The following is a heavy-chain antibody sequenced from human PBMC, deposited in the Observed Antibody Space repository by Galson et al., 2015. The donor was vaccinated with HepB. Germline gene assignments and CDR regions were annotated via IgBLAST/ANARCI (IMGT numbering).Heavy chain of an antibody. Sequence: SVKVSCKASGYTFTSYAMNWVRQAPGQGLEWMGWINTNTGNPTYAQGFTGRFVFSLDTSVSTAYLQISSLKAEDTAVYYCARESAYYDILTGYKYFDYWGQGTLVTVSS. V-gene: IGHV7-4-1*02. CDR2: INTNTGNP. J-gene: IGHJ4*02. CDR1: GYTFTSYA. CDR3: ARESAYYDILTGYKYFDY. D-gene: IGHD3-9*01.